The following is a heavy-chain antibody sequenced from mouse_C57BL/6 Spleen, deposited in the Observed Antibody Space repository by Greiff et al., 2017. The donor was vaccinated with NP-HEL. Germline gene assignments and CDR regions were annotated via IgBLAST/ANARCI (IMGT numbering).Heavy chain of an antibody. Sequence: VQLQQPGAELVKPGASVKVSCKASGYTFTSYWMHWVKQRPGQGLEWIGRIHPSDSDTNYNQKFKGKATLTVDKSSSPAYMQLSSLTSEDSAVYYCAMDIYYDYWGQGTLVTVSA. V-gene: IGHV1-74*01. CDR2: IHPSDSDT. CDR1: GYTFTSYW. CDR3: AMDIYYDY. J-gene: IGHJ3*01. D-gene: IGHD2-4*01.